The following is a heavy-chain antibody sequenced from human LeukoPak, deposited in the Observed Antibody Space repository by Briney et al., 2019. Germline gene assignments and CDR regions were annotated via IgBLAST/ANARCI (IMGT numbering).Heavy chain of an antibody. Sequence: SETLSLTCAVSGGSISSSNWWSWVRQPPGKGLEWIGEIYHSGSTNYNPSLKSRVTISVDKSKNQFSLKLSSVTAADTAVYYCVRHSPVVAATVAFDFWGQGTMITVSS. CDR2: IYHSGST. CDR1: GGSISSSNW. J-gene: IGHJ3*01. CDR3: VRHSPVVAATVAFDF. V-gene: IGHV4-4*02. D-gene: IGHD2-15*01.